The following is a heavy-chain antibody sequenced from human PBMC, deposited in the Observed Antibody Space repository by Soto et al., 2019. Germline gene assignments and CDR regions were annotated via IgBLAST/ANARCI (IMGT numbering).Heavy chain of an antibody. CDR1: GFTFTSYT. CDR2: ISSSSDYI. D-gene: IGHD6-13*01. J-gene: IGHJ4*02. V-gene: IGHV3-21*06. Sequence: GVLRLSCAASGFTFTSYTMNWVRQAPGKGLEWASSISSSSDYIYYADSMKGRVTISRDNAKNSLFLDMNSLTGEDTAVYYCARARVYATGPLDFWGQGTLVTVSS. CDR3: ARARVYATGPLDF.